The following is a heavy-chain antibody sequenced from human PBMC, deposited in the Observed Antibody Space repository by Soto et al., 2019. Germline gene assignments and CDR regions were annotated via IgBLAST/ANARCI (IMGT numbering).Heavy chain of an antibody. D-gene: IGHD2-2*01. CDR1: GFTVSSNW. Sequence: GGSLRLCCVGSGFTVSSNWMTWVRQAPGKGLEWVGNIRQDGSEKNYVDSVKGRFTISRDNAKNSLYLQMNSLRAEDTAVYYCAREIVVARGASYFDYWGPGTLVTVSS. CDR3: AREIVVARGASYFDY. J-gene: IGHJ4*02. V-gene: IGHV3-7*04. CDR2: IRQDGSEK.